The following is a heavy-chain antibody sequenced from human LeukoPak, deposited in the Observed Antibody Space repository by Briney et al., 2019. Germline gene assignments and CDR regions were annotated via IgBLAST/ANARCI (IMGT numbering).Heavy chain of an antibody. CDR3: ARPRSYYYMDV. D-gene: IGHD1-14*01. CDR2: IYYSGST. V-gene: IGHV4-39*01. CDR1: GGSISSSSYY. J-gene: IGHJ6*03. Sequence: PSETLSLTCTVSGGSISSSSYYWGWIRQPPGKGLEWIGSIYYSGSTYYNPSLTSRVTISVDTSKNQFSLKLSSVTAADTAVYYCARPRSYYYMDVWGKGTTVTVSS.